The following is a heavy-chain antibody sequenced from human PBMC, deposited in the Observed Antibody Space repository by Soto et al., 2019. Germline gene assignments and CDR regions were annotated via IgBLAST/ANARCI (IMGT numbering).Heavy chain of an antibody. V-gene: IGHV1-2*02. CDR3: ARDRHQLPYSYYYHGLDV. CDR2: INPNSGLT. D-gene: IGHD2-2*01. J-gene: IGHJ6*02. Sequence: QMQLVQSGAEVKKAGASVKVSCRTSGFTFTGHYIHWVRQAPGQGLEWMGWINPNSGLTVYPLKFVGRVTMTMDTSVSTAYMELTRLKSDDTAVYYCARDRHQLPYSYYYHGLDVWGQGTAVTVSS. CDR1: GFTFTGHY.